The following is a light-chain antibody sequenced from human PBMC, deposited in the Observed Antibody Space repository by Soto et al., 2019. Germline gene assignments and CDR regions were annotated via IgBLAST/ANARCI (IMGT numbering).Light chain of an antibody. CDR1: QSIDSW. J-gene: IGKJ2*01. CDR3: QQYRGKPFT. Sequence: DIQMTQSPSTLSASVGDRVTIACRASQSIDSWLAWYQQKPGKAPKFLIYDASDLESGVPSRFSGSGSGTEFTLTISSLLPDDFATYYCQQYRGKPFTFGQGTKVDLK. V-gene: IGKV1-5*01. CDR2: DAS.